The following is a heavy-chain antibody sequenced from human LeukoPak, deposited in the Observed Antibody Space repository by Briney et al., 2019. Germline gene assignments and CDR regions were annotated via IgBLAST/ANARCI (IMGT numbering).Heavy chain of an antibody. CDR1: GYSFTSYW. Sequence: GESLKISCKGSGYSFTSYWIGWVRQLPGKGLEWMGIIYPGDSDTRYSPSFQGQVTISADKSISTAYLQWSSLKASDTAMYYCARFRVVPATNYYYGMDVWGQGTTVTVSS. CDR3: ARFRVVPATNYYYGMDV. J-gene: IGHJ6*02. D-gene: IGHD2-2*01. V-gene: IGHV5-51*01. CDR2: IYPGDSDT.